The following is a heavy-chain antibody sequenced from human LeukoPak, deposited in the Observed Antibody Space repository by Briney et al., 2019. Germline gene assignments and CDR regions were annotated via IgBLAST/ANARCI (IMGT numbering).Heavy chain of an antibody. V-gene: IGHV3-21*01. CDR2: ISSSSSYI. Sequence: GGSLRLSCAASGFTFSSYSMNWVRQAPGKGLEWVSSISSSSSYIYYADSVKGRFTISRDNAKNSLYLQMNSLRAEDTAVYYCARPDGGRAYGMDVWGQGTTVTVSS. D-gene: IGHD3-10*01. CDR3: ARPDGGRAYGMDV. J-gene: IGHJ6*02. CDR1: GFTFSSYS.